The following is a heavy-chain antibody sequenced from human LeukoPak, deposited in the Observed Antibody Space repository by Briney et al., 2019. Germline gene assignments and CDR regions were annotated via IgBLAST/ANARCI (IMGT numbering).Heavy chain of an antibody. CDR1: GFIFSSFA. J-gene: IGHJ4*02. Sequence: GGSLRLSCAASGFIFSSFAMSWVRQGPARGLEWVSSIRGNGETLYADSVKGRFNLSSDSSKNTVYCQVNNLRVEDTAIFYCAKASWVSSTDAVRWGQGTLVTVSS. CDR2: IRGNGET. D-gene: IGHD3-16*01. V-gene: IGHV3-23*01. CDR3: AKASWVSSTDAVR.